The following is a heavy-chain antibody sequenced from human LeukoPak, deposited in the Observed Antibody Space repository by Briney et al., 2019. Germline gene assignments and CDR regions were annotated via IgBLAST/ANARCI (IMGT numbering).Heavy chain of an antibody. CDR2: IYYSGNT. CDR1: GGSISSHH. V-gene: IGHV4-59*08. CDR3: ARHGTISSESYFDY. Sequence: SETLSLTCTVSGGSISSHHWSWIRQPPGKGLEWIGYIYYSGNTNYNPSLKSRVTGFVDTSKNQVSLRLSSVTAADTAVYYCARHGTISSESYFDYWGQGALVTVSS. J-gene: IGHJ4*02. D-gene: IGHD1-14*01.